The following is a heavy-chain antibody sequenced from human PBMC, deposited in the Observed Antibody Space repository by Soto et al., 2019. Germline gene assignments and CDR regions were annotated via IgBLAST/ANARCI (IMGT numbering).Heavy chain of an antibody. V-gene: IGHV3-9*01. D-gene: IGHD1-26*01. CDR2: ISWNSGKI. J-gene: IGHJ4*02. CDR1: GFTFDDYA. Sequence: EVQLVESGGGLVQPGRSLRLSCAAPGFTFDDYAMHWVRQAPGKGLEWVSGISWNSGKIGYADSVKGRFTISRDNANNSPYLQMNSLRPEDTAFYYCAKEIVGAINYWGQGTLVTVSS. CDR3: AKEIVGAINY.